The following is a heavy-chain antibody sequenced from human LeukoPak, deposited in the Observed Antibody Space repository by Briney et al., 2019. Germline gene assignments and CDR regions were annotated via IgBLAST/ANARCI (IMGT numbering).Heavy chain of an antibody. D-gene: IGHD3-22*01. CDR2: ISAYNGNT. J-gene: IGHJ4*02. V-gene: IGHV1-18*01. CDR3: ARDGGVERTYYCDSSGYYYGDY. CDR1: GYTFTSYG. Sequence: GASVKVSCKASGYTFTSYGISWVRQAPGQGLEWMGWISAYNGNTNYAQKLQGRVTMTTDTSTSTAYMELRSLRSDDTAVYYCARDGGVERTYYCDSSGYYYGDYWGQGTLVTVSS.